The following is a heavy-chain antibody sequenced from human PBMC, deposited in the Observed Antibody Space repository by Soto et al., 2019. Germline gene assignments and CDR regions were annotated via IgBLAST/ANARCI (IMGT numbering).Heavy chain of an antibody. D-gene: IGHD2-2*01. J-gene: IGHJ3*02. CDR1: GFSFSDYA. V-gene: IGHV3-21*01. CDR3: AREGGGSTIGAFDI. Sequence: PGGSLRLSCAASGFSFSDYARSWVRQAPGKGLEWVSSISSSGSYIYYADSVKGRFTISRDNAKNSLYLQMNSLRAEDTAVYYCAREGGGSTIGAFDIWGQGTMVTVSS. CDR2: ISSSGSYI.